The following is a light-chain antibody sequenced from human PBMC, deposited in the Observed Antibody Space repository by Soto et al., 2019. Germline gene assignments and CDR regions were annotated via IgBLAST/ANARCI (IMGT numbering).Light chain of an antibody. Sequence: QSALTQPASVSGSPGQSITISCTGTSSDVGGYNYVSWYQQHPGKAPKLMIYDVSNRPSGVSNRFSGSKSGNTASLTISGLQAEDEADYYCSSYASSSTTFGGGTKRTVL. CDR3: SSYASSSTT. J-gene: IGLJ2*01. CDR1: SSDVGGYNY. V-gene: IGLV2-14*01. CDR2: DVS.